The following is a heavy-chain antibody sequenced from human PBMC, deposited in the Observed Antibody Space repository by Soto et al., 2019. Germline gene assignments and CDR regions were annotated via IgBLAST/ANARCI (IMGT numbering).Heavy chain of an antibody. CDR3: AFGDLFDFDY. CDR1: GFTFSGSA. Sequence: EVQLVESGGGLVQPGGSLKLSCAASGFTFSGSAIHWVRQASGKGLEWVGRIGSKPNSYATAYAASVKGRFTVSRDDSKNTAYLQMNTLKIEDTAVYYCAFGDLFDFDYWGQGTLVTVSS. V-gene: IGHV3-73*01. J-gene: IGHJ4*02. D-gene: IGHD3-10*01. CDR2: IGSKPNSYAT.